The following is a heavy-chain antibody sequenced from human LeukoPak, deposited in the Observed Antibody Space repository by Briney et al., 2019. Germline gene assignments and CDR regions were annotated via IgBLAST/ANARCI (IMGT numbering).Heavy chain of an antibody. J-gene: IGHJ4*02. D-gene: IGHD6-13*01. CDR3: AKADPPSSIVAAYPDC. Sequence: QPGGSLRLSCAASRFTFSTYGMHWVRQAPGKGLQWVAGISHGGNDKYYTDSVKGRFTISRDNSKNTLYLQMNSLGAEDTAVYYCAKADPPSSIVAAYPDCWGQGTQVTVSS. CDR2: ISHGGNDK. V-gene: IGHV3-30*18. CDR1: RFTFSTYG.